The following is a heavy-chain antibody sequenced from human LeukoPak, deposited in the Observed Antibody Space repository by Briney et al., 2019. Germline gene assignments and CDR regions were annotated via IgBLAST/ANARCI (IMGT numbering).Heavy chain of an antibody. Sequence: PGGSLRLSCAASGFTFSSYAMHWVRQAPGKGLEYVSATSSNGGSTYYANSVKGRFTISRDNSKNTLYLQMGSLRAEDMAVYYCARSGSGYDYALGYWGQGTLVTVSS. D-gene: IGHD5-12*01. J-gene: IGHJ4*02. V-gene: IGHV3-64*01. CDR3: ARSGSGYDYALGY. CDR2: TSSNGGST. CDR1: GFTFSSYA.